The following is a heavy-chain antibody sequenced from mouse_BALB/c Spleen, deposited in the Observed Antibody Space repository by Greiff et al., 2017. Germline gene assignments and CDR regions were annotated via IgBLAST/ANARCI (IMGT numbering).Heavy chain of an antibody. V-gene: IGHV5-6-4*01. Sequence: EVNLVESGGGLVKPGGSLKLSCAASGFTFSSYTMSWVRQTPEKRLEWVATISSGGSYTYYPDSVKGRFTISRDNAKNTLYLQMSSLKSEDTAMYYCTRDEGTSWFAYWGQGTLVTVSA. CDR1: GFTFSSYT. CDR3: TRDEGTSWFAY. CDR2: ISSGGSYT. J-gene: IGHJ3*01.